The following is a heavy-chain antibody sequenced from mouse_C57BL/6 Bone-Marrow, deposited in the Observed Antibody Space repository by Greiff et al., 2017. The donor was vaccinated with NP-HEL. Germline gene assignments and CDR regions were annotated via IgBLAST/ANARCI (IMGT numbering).Heavy chain of an antibody. J-gene: IGHJ2*01. V-gene: IGHV14-1*01. CDR1: GFNIKDYY. CDR2: IDHEDGDT. D-gene: IGHD1-1*01. Sequence: EVQLQQSGAELVRPGASVKLSCTASGFNIKDYYMHWVKQRPEQGLEWIGRIDHEDGDTEYAPKFQGKATMTADTASNTAYLQLSSLTSEDTAVYYCTGITTVVAEPNFDYWGQGTTLTVSS. CDR3: TGITTVVAEPNFDY.